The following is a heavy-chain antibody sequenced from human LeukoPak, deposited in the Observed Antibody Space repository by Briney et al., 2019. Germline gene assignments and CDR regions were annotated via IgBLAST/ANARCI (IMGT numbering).Heavy chain of an antibody. Sequence: GGSLRLSCAASGFIFSRNGMHWVRQAPGKGLEWVSFIWYDGSNEDYADSVKGRFTISRDNAKNSLYLQMNSLRAEDTAVYYCARFSYGDYVAPFDYWGQGTLVTVSS. CDR3: ARFSYGDYVAPFDY. J-gene: IGHJ4*02. CDR2: IWYDGSNE. D-gene: IGHD4-17*01. V-gene: IGHV3-33*01. CDR1: GFIFSRNG.